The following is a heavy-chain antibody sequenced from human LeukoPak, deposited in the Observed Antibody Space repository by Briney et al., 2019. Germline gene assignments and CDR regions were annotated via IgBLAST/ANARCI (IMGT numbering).Heavy chain of an antibody. Sequence: GGSLRLSCAASGFTFSSYAMHWVRRAPGKRLEWVAVISYDGSNKYYADSVKGRFTISRDNSKNTLYLQMNSLRAEDTAVYYCARDSHYYGSGDVWGKGTTVTVSS. J-gene: IGHJ6*04. CDR2: ISYDGSNK. CDR1: GFTFSSYA. D-gene: IGHD3-10*01. CDR3: ARDSHYYGSGDV. V-gene: IGHV3-30*04.